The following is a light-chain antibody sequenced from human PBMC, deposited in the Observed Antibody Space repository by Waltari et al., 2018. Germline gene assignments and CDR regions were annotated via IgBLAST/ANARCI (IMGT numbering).Light chain of an antibody. CDR2: DNN. J-gene: IGLJ2*01. CDR1: ISNIGNNS. V-gene: IGLV1-51*01. CDR3: ATWDSSLSGGV. Sequence: HSVLTQPPSVSAAPGQDVTIFCPGSISNIGNNSVSWYQQVPGTAPKLLIFDNNERPSGIPDRFSGSKSGTSATLDITGLQTGDEAHYYCATWDSSLSGGVFGGGTKVTVL.